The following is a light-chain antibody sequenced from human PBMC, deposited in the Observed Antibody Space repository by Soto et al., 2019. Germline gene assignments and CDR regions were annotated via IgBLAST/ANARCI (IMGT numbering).Light chain of an antibody. CDR1: QSVSSSY. CDR3: QQYGSSPMST. V-gene: IGKV3-20*01. CDR2: GAS. Sequence: EIVLTQSPGTLSLSPGERATLSCRASQSVSSSYLAWYQQKTGQAPRLLIYGASSRATGIPDRFSGSGSGTDFTLTISRLEPEDCAVYYCQQYGSSPMSTFGQGTKIEIK. J-gene: IGKJ2*01.